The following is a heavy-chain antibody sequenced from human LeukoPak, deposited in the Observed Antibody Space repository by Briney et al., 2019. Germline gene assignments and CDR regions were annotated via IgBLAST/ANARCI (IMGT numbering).Heavy chain of an antibody. CDR1: GFTFSNAL. V-gene: IGHV3-15*01. Sequence: GGSLRLSCAASGFTFSNALMSWVRQAPGKGLEWVGRIKSKTDGGTTDYAAPVKGRFTISRDDSKNTLYLQMNSLKTEDTAVYYCTTVPSGLASRHYYDSFDYWGQGTLVTVSS. CDR2: IKSKTDGGTT. D-gene: IGHD3-22*01. J-gene: IGHJ4*02. CDR3: TTVPSGLASRHYYDSFDY.